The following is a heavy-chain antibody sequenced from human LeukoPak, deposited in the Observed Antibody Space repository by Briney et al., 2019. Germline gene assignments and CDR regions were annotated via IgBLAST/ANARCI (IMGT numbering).Heavy chain of an antibody. CDR1: GYTFTGYY. V-gene: IGHV1-2*02. D-gene: IGHD6-19*01. J-gene: IGHJ4*02. CDR3: ARGFSWQWLNY. CDR2: INPNNGGT. Sequence: ASVKVSCKASGYTFTGYYMHWVRQAPGQGLEWMGWINPNNGGTNYAQKFQGRVTMTRDTSISTAYMELSRLRSDDTAVYYCARGFSWQWLNYWGQGTLVTVSS.